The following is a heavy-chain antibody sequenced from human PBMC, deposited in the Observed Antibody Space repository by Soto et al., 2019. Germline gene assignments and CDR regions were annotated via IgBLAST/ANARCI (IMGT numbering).Heavy chain of an antibody. J-gene: IGHJ4*02. D-gene: IGHD5-18*01. CDR2: INPNSGGT. CDR1: GYTFTGYY. CDR3: ARNFRDTATHLFDY. V-gene: IGHV1-2*04. Sequence: ASVKVSCKAPGYTFTGYYMHWVRQAPGQGLEWMGWINPNSGGTNYAQKFQGWVTMTRDTSKNQFSLKLSSVTAADTAVYYCARNFRDTATHLFDYWGQGTLVTVSS.